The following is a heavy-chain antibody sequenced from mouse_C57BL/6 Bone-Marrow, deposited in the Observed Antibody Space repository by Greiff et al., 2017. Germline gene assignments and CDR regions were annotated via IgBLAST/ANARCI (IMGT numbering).Heavy chain of an antibody. Sequence: VQLKQSGAELVRPGASVKLSCTASGFNIKDDYMPWVKQRPEQGLEWIGWIDPENGDTEYASKFQGKATITADTSSNTAYLQLSSLTSEDTAVYYCTTSGSSPCFDVWGTGTTVTVAS. CDR2: IDPENGDT. V-gene: IGHV14-4*01. CDR1: GFNIKDDY. CDR3: TTSGSSPCFDV. J-gene: IGHJ1*03. D-gene: IGHD1-1*01.